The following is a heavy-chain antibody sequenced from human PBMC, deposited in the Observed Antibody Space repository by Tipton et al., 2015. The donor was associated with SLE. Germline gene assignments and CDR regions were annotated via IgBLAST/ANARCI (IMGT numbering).Heavy chain of an antibody. V-gene: IGHV4-34*01. D-gene: IGHD2-21*02. CDR2: IYPTGRT. CDR1: GGSLSGYW. J-gene: IGHJ5*02. CDR3: AREEGDYYNYAWFDP. Sequence: TLSLTCTVYGGSLSGYWWSWIRQSPGKGLEWIGEIYPTGRTDYNPSLMSRVTISVDTSQNQFSLKLSSVTAADTAVYYCAREEGDYYNYAWFDPWGQGTLVTVSS.